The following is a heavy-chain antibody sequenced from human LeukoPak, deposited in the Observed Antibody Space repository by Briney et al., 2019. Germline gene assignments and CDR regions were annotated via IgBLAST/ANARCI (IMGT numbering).Heavy chain of an antibody. CDR1: GGSISSHY. V-gene: IGHV4-59*11. CDR3: ARGENPIWFDP. CDR2: IYYNGST. J-gene: IGHJ5*02. D-gene: IGHD3-16*01. Sequence: SETLSLTCTVSGGSISSHYWSWIRQPPGKGLEWIGYIYYNGSTNYNPSLKSRVTISVDTSKNQFSLKLSSVTAADTAVYYCARGENPIWFDPWGQGTLVTVSS.